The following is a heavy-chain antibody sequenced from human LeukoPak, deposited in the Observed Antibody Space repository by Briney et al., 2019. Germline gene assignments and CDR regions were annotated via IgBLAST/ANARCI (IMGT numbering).Heavy chain of an antibody. V-gene: IGHV4-59*01. D-gene: IGHD3-3*01. CDR1: GGSISSYY. CDR3: ARYTIFEFDP. J-gene: IGHJ5*02. Sequence: SETLSLTCTVSGGSISSYYWSWIRQPPGKGLEWIGYIYYSGSTNYNPSLKSRVTISVDTSKNQFSPKLSSVTAADTAVYYCARYTIFEFDPWGQGTLVTVSS. CDR2: IYYSGST.